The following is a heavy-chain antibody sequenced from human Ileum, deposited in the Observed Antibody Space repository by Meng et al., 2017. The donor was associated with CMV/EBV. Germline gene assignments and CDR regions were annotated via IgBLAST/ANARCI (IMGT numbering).Heavy chain of an antibody. J-gene: IGHJ4*02. Sequence: GGSLRLSCAASGFNFNTYWMHWVRQAPGKGLGWVSRIDSDGSRIDYADSVKGRFTISRDNTKNTLYLQMDSLRDEDTAVYYCAADDYGSGSYVFDYWGQGTLVTVSS. CDR3: AADDYGSGSYVFDY. CDR1: GFNFNTYW. CDR2: IDSDGSRI. V-gene: IGHV3-74*01. D-gene: IGHD3-10*01.